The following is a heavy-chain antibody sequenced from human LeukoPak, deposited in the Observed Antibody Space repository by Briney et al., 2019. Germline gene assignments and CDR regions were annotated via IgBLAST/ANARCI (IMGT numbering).Heavy chain of an antibody. J-gene: IGHJ3*01. Sequence: SETLSLTCSVSDGSTTGYYWSWIRQPPGKGLEWIAYVYYTGRTLHNPSLESRVTISVDTSKTQFSLTVTSVTAADTAVYYCARHMSVSYDAFDLWGRGTTVTVSS. D-gene: IGHD3-10*01. CDR1: DGSTTGYY. CDR2: VYYTGRT. V-gene: IGHV4-59*08. CDR3: ARHMSVSYDAFDL.